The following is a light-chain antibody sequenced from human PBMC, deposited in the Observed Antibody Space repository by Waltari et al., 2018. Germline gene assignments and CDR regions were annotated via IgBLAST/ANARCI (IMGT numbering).Light chain of an antibody. J-gene: IGKJ2*01. V-gene: IGKV2-28*01. CDR2: LVS. Sequence: DIVMTQSPLSLPVTPGEPASISCRSSQSLVHSDGYTYFFWYLQKSGQSPQVLIYLVSNRASGVPDRFSGSGSGTDFTLKTSRVEAEDVGVYYCMQATETPYTFGQGTKLEIK. CDR1: QSLVHSDGYTY. CDR3: MQATETPYT.